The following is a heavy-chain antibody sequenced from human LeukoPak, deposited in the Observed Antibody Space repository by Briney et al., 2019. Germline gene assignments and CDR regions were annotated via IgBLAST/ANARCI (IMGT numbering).Heavy chain of an antibody. CDR1: GFTFSSYA. CDR2: IRDSGSST. V-gene: IGHV3-23*01. Sequence: GGALRLSCAASGFTFSSYAMSWVRQAPGKGLEWVSAIRDSGSSTHYADSVKGRFTTSRDNSKNTLFLQMNSLRAQDTAIYYCAKYGPQDSGSSHFDYWGQGALVTVSS. J-gene: IGHJ4*02. D-gene: IGHD1-26*01. CDR3: AKYGPQDSGSSHFDY.